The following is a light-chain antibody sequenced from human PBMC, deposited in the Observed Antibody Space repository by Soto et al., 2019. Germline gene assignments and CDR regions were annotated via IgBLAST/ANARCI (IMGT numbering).Light chain of an antibody. CDR2: GNN. Sequence: QSVLTQPPSVSGAPGQKVTISCTRSSSNIGAAYDVHWYQHLPGTAPKLLIYGNNNRPSGVPDRFSGSKSGTSASLAITGLQAEDDAHYYCQSYDSSLSGGVFGGGTKLTVL. J-gene: IGLJ3*02. CDR3: QSYDSSLSGGV. V-gene: IGLV1-40*01. CDR1: SSNIGAAYD.